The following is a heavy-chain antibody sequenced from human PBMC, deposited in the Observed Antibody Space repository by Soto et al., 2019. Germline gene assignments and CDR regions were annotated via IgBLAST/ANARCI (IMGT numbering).Heavy chain of an antibody. CDR2: INAGNGNT. CDR3: ARDEVTIFGVVIMGYYGMDV. D-gene: IGHD3-3*01. CDR1: GYTFTSYA. J-gene: IGHJ6*02. Sequence: GASVKVSCKASGYTFTSYAMHWVRQAPGQRLEWMGWINAGNGNTKYSQKFQGRVTITRDTSASTAYMELSSLRSEDTAVYYCARDEVTIFGVVIMGYYGMDVWGQGTTVTVPS. V-gene: IGHV1-3*01.